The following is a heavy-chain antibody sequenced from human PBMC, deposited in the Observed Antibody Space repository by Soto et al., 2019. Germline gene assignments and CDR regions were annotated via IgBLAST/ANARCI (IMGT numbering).Heavy chain of an antibody. CDR2: IYCDDDK. J-gene: IGHJ4*02. Sequence: QITLKESGPTLVKPTQTLTLTCTFSGFSLSSTRMAVSWIRQPPGKALEWLALIYCDDDKRYSPFLKSRLTITKDTSKNQVVLTMPNMDPVDTARYYCAHIVVAGLGYYFDYWGQGTLVTVSS. V-gene: IGHV2-5*02. CDR3: AHIVVAGLGYYFDY. D-gene: IGHD6-19*01. CDR1: GFSLSSTRMA.